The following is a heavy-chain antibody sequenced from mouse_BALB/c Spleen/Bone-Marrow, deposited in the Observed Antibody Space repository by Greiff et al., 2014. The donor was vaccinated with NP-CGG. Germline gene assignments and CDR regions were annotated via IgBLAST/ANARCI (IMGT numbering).Heavy chain of an antibody. D-gene: IGHD2-2*01. CDR1: GCTFTSYW. CDR3: ARYNAYDWYFDV. J-gene: IGHJ1*01. CDR2: INPSNGRS. V-gene: IGHV1S81*02. Sequence: VQLQQSGAELVKPGASVKLSCKASGCTFTSYWMHWVKQRPGQGLEWIGEINPSNGRSNYSEKFKSKATLTVDKSSSTTYMQLSSLTSEDSAVYSCARYNAYDWYFDVWGAGTTVTVYS.